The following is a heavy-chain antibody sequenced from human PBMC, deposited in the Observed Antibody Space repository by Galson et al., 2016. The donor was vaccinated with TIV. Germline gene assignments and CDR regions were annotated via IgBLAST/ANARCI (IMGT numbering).Heavy chain of an antibody. CDR2: ILYDGTDK. J-gene: IGHJ4*02. Sequence: SLRLSCAASGFSFSDYGMHWVRQAPGKGLEWVAVILYDGTDKYYADSVKGRFTISRDNSKNTVSLHLNSLRVEDTAVYYCAKDPRIFGDYLLAYFDCWGQGTLVSVSS. D-gene: IGHD4-17*01. CDR1: GFSFSDYG. V-gene: IGHV3-30*18. CDR3: AKDPRIFGDYLLAYFDC.